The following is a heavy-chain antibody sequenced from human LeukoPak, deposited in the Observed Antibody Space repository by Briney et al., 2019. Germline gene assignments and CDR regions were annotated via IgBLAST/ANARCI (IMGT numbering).Heavy chain of an antibody. D-gene: IGHD3-9*01. CDR3: ARGGVRDDILTGSYIY. V-gene: IGHV4-34*01. CDR2: IKHSGSK. J-gene: IGHJ4*02. Sequence: SETLSLTCAGYGVSFRGYYWGGLRQPPGKGVEGVGEIKHSGSKNYNASLKSRDNISVEMHKNQFSLNLSSVTAADTAVYYCARGGVRDDILTGSYIYWGQGTLVTVSS. CDR1: GVSFRGYY.